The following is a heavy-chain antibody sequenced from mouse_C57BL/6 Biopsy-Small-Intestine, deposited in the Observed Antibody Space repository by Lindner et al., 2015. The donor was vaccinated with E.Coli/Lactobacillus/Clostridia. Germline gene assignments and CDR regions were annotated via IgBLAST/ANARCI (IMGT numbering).Heavy chain of an antibody. CDR3: ARRTGTRGYFFDY. D-gene: IGHD4-1*01. CDR1: GFTSSDYG. J-gene: IGHJ2*01. V-gene: IGHV5-17*01. Sequence: VQLQESGGGLVKPGGSLKLSCAASGFTSSDYGMHWVRQAPEKGLEWLAYISSDSYTIYYTDTVKGRFTISRDNAKNTLFLQMTSLRSEDTAIYYCARRTGTRGYFFDYWGQGTALTVSS. CDR2: ISSDSYTI.